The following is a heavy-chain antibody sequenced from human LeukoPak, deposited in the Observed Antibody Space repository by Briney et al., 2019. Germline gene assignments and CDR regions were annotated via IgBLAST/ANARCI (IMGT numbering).Heavy chain of an antibody. CDR2: IYYSGST. V-gene: IGHV4-59*01. D-gene: IGHD6-13*01. J-gene: IGHJ3*02. CDR1: GGSMSSYY. Sequence: SETLSLTCTVSGGSMSSYYWSWIRQPPGKGLEWIGYIYYSGSTNYNPSLKSRVTISVDTSKNQFSLKLSSVTAADTAVYYCARGRELVWAFDIWGQGTMVTVSS. CDR3: ARGRELVWAFDI.